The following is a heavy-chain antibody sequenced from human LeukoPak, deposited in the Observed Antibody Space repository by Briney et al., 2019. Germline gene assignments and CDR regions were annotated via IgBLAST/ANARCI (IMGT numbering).Heavy chain of an antibody. J-gene: IGHJ4*02. D-gene: IGHD5-18*01. CDR3: ARDRGNRGYSFNN. CDR1: GYXFIDYY. CDR2: LSPDSGGT. Sequence: ASVKVSCMASGYXFIDYYIHWVRQAPGQGLEWMGWLSPDSGGTNYAQRFQGRVTMTRDTSFSTAYMEVVSLTSDDTAVYYCARDRGNRGYSFNNWGQGTLVTVSS. V-gene: IGHV1-2*02.